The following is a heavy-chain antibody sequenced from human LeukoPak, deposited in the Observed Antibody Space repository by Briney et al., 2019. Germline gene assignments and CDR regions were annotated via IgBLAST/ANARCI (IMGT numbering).Heavy chain of an antibody. CDR1: GFTFGDYG. Sequence: GGSLRLSCAASGFTFGDYGMSWVRQAPGKGLEWVSGINWNGGSTGYADSVKGRFTISRDNAKNSLYLQMNSLRAEDTALYHCARRNYYYYYMDVWGKGTTVTVSS. J-gene: IGHJ6*03. V-gene: IGHV3-20*01. CDR2: INWNGGST. CDR3: ARRNYYYYYMDV.